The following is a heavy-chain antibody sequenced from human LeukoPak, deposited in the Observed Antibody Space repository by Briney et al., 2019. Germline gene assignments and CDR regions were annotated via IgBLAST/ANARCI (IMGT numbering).Heavy chain of an antibody. J-gene: IGHJ6*02. Sequence: SVKVSCKTSGFTFTSSAMQWVRQARGQRLEWIGWIVVGSGNTKYAQKFQERVAITRDTSTSTAYMELSSLRSEDTAVYYCAADLEIHLWFGVGYGMDVWGQGTTVTVSS. D-gene: IGHD5-18*01. V-gene: IGHV1-58*02. CDR3: AADLEIHLWFGVGYGMDV. CDR2: IVVGSGNT. CDR1: GFTFTSSA.